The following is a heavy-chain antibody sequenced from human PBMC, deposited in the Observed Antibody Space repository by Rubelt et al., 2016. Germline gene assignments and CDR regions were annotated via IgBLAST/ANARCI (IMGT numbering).Heavy chain of an antibody. Sequence: QVQLQESGPGLVKPSQTLSLTCTVSGGSISSSSYYWGWIRQPPGKGLEWIGSIYYSGSTYYNPSLKSRVTISVDTSKNQFSLKLSSVTAADTAVYYCARHGPGWELDNDAFDIWGQGTMVTVSS. CDR1: GGSISSSSYY. CDR2: IYYSGST. CDR3: ARHGPGWELDNDAFDI. D-gene: IGHD1-26*01. J-gene: IGHJ3*02. V-gene: IGHV4-39*01.